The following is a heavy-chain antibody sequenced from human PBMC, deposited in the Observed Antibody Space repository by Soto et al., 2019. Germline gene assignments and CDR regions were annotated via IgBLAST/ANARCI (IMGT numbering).Heavy chain of an antibody. CDR1: GDTLSTYY. D-gene: IGHD3-22*01. CDR2: INPRSGKT. CDR3: ARGVGYSDSSGYPFDY. Sequence: VQLVQSGAEGKRPGASVKISCKASGDTLSTYYMHWARQAPGQGLEWMGMINPRSGKTNYPQKFQGRVTMTRDTSTTTVYMELSTLRSEDTAMYYCARGVGYSDSSGYPFDYWGQGTLVTVSS. J-gene: IGHJ4*02. V-gene: IGHV1-46*03.